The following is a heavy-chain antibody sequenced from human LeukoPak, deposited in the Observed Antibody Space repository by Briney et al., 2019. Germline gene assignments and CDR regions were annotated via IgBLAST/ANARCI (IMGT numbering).Heavy chain of an antibody. CDR2: ISGSGGST. CDR3: AKDRGGYYDILTGSGYYFDY. D-gene: IGHD3-9*01. V-gene: IGHV3-23*01. J-gene: IGHJ4*02. Sequence: PGGSLRLSCAASGFTFSSYAVSWVRQAPGKGLEWVSAISGSGGSTYYADSVKGRFTISRDNSKNTLYLQMNSLRAEDTAVYYCAKDRGGYYDILTGSGYYFDYWGQGTLVTVSS. CDR1: GFTFSSYA.